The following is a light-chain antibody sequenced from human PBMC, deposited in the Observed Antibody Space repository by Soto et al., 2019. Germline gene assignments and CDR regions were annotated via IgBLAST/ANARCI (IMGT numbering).Light chain of an antibody. Sequence: QSALTQPASVSGSPGQSITISCTGTSSDVGVYNYVSWYQRHPGKAPKVMIYDVSNRPSGVSNRFSGSKSGNTASLTISGLQAEDESDFYWRSNTSNNTLGLFFGTRTKLTVL. CDR2: DVS. V-gene: IGLV2-14*03. CDR1: SSDVGVYNY. CDR3: RSNTSNNTLGLF. J-gene: IGLJ1*01.